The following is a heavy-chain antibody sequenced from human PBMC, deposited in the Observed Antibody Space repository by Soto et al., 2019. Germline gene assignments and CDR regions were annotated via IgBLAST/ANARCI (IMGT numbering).Heavy chain of an antibody. J-gene: IGHJ4*02. CDR2: IWYDGSNK. CDR1: GSIFSGYG. V-gene: IGHV3-33*01. Sequence: QKYLVESGGGVVQPGGSLRLSCVASGSIFSGYGMHWVRQAPGKGLEWVAVIWYDGSNKYYADSVKGRFTISRDNSKNMRYLQMDSLRAEDTAVYYCARGGIGGTVFRGFCDYWGQGTLVTVSS. CDR3: ARGGIGGTVFRGFCDY. D-gene: IGHD1-7*01.